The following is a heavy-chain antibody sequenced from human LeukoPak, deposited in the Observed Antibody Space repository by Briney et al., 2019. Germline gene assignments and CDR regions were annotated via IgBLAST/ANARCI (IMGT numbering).Heavy chain of an antibody. CDR1: GYTFTSYG. CDR3: ARGRGYCSSTSCQLTYY. D-gene: IGHD2-2*01. J-gene: IGHJ4*02. V-gene: IGHV1-18*01. Sequence: SVKVSCKASGYTFTSYGISWVRQAPGQGLEWMGWISAYNGNTNYAQKLQGRVTMTTDTSTSTAYMELRSLISDDTAVYYCARGRGYCSSTSCQLTYYWGQGILVTFAS. CDR2: ISAYNGNT.